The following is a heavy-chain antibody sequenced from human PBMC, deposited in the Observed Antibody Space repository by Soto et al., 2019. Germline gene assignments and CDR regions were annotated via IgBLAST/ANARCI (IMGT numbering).Heavy chain of an antibody. CDR2: IYYSGST. J-gene: IGHJ4*02. V-gene: IGHV4-59*01. Sequence: SETLPLTCTVSGGSICSYYWSWIRQPPGKGLEWIGYIYYSGSTNYNPSLKSRVTISVDTSKNQFSLKLSSVTAADTAVYYCARGVSIFGVALNVLDYWGQGTLVTVSS. CDR3: ARGVSIFGVALNVLDY. D-gene: IGHD3-3*01. CDR1: GGSICSYY.